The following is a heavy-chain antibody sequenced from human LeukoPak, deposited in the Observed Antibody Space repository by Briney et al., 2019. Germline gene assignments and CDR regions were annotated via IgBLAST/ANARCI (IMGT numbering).Heavy chain of an antibody. V-gene: IGHV4-4*02. J-gene: IGHJ4*02. CDR3: ARRRAVAGPYFDY. Sequence: SETLSLTCAVSGGSISSSNWWSWVRQPPGKGLEWIGEIYHSGSTNYNPSLKSQVTISVDKPKNQFSLKLSSVTAADTAVYYCARRRAVAGPYFDYWGQGTLVTVSS. CDR1: GGSISSSNW. CDR2: IYHSGST. D-gene: IGHD6-19*01.